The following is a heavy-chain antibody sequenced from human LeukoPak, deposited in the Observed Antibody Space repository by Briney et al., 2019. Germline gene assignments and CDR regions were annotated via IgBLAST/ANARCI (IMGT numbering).Heavy chain of an antibody. Sequence: GGSPRLSCAASGITVSSDFMSWVRQAPGMGLGWVSVIYGDGSTYYADSVKGRFTISRDNSKNTVYLQMNSLRAEDTAVYYCADSSSWPGYFDYWGQGTLVTVSS. CDR1: GITVSSDF. CDR3: ADSSSWPGYFDY. V-gene: IGHV3-66*01. J-gene: IGHJ4*02. D-gene: IGHD6-13*01. CDR2: IYGDGST.